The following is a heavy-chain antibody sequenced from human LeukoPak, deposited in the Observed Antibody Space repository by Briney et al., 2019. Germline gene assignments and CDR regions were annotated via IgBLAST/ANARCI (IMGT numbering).Heavy chain of an antibody. V-gene: IGHV3-21*01. CDR2: ISSSSSYI. CDR1: GFTFSSYS. Sequence: KSGGSLRLSCAASGFTFSSYSMNWVRQAPGKGLEWVSSISSSSSYIYYADSVKGRFTISRDNAKNSLYLQMNSLRAEDTAVYYCARDEINYGSGSFDYWGQGTLVTVSS. J-gene: IGHJ4*02. CDR3: ARDEINYGSGSFDY. D-gene: IGHD3-10*01.